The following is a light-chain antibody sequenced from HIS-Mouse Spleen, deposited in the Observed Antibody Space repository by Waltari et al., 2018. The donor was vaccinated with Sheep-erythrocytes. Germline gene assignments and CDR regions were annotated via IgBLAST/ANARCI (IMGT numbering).Light chain of an antibody. V-gene: IGLV2-14*01. CDR3: SSYTSSSTWV. J-gene: IGLJ3*02. CDR1: SSDVGGYNY. Sequence: QSALTQPASVSGSPGQSITISCTGTSSDVGGYNYVSWYQQHPGKAPKLMIYEVSNLPSGVSNRFSGSKSGNTASLTISGLQAEDDADYYCSSYTSSSTWVFGGGTKLTVL. CDR2: EVS.